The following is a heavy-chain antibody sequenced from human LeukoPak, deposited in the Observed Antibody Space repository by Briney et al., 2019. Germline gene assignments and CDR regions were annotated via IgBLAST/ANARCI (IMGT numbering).Heavy chain of an antibody. D-gene: IGHD2-2*01. Sequence: PSGGSLRLSCAASGFTFSSYAMHWVRQAPGKGLEWVAVISYDGSNKYYADSVKGRFTISRDNSKNTLYLQMNSLRAEDTAVYYCARVQYQLLFSFDYWSQGTLVTVSS. V-gene: IGHV3-30-3*01. J-gene: IGHJ4*02. CDR3: ARVQYQLLFSFDY. CDR2: ISYDGSNK. CDR1: GFTFSSYA.